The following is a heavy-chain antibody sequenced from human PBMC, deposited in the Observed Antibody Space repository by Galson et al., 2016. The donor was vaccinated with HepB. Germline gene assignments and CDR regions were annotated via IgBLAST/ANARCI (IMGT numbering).Heavy chain of an antibody. V-gene: IGHV3-30*03. Sequence: SLRLSCAASGFTFSNFGLHWVRQAPGKGLEWVAAISFDGSNKYYADSVKGRFTISRDNSKNTLYLQMNSLRAEDTAVYYCAAITDYWGQGTLVTVSS. J-gene: IGHJ4*02. CDR2: ISFDGSNK. CDR1: GFTFSNFG. CDR3: AAITDY. D-gene: IGHD1-14*01.